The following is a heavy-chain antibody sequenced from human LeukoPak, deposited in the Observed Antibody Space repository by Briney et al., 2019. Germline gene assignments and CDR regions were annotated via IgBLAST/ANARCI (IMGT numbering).Heavy chain of an antibody. CDR2: ISYDGSNK. D-gene: IGHD2-2*01. CDR1: GFTFSSYA. J-gene: IGHJ4*02. V-gene: IGHV3-30*04. CDR3: ARVRWYCSSTSCRNYYFDY. Sequence: PGGSLRLSCAASGFTFSSYAMHWVRQAPGKGLEWVAVISYDGSNKYYADSVKGRFTISRDNAKNSLYLQMNSLRAEDTAVYYCARVRWYCSSTSCRNYYFDYWGQGTLVTVSS.